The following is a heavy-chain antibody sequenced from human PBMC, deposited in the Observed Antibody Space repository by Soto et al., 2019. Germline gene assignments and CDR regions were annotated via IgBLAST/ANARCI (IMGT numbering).Heavy chain of an antibody. CDR1: GFTFSSYS. Sequence: GGSLRLSCAASGFTFSSYSMNWVRQAPGKGLEWVSSISSSSSYIYYADSVKGRFTISRGNAKNSLYLQMNSLRAEDTAVYYCARDLEAVYSSPEGAFENWGKGTMVTASS. CDR3: ARDLEAVYSSPEGAFEN. CDR2: ISSSSSYI. V-gene: IGHV3-21*01. D-gene: IGHD3-22*01. J-gene: IGHJ3*02.